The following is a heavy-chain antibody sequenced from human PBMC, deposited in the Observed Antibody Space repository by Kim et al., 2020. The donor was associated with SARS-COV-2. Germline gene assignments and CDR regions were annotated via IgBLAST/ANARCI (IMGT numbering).Heavy chain of an antibody. V-gene: IGHV4-61*01. J-gene: IGHJ5*02. CDR2: IYYSGST. D-gene: IGHD2-2*01. Sequence: SETLSLTCTVSGGSVSSGPYYWSWIRQPPGKGLEWIAYIYYSGSTNYNPSLKSRVTISVDTSKNQFSLKLSSVTAADTAMYYRARYCSSISYHNWFDPWGQGTLVTVSS. CDR1: GGSVSSGPYY. CDR3: ARYCSSISYHNWFDP.